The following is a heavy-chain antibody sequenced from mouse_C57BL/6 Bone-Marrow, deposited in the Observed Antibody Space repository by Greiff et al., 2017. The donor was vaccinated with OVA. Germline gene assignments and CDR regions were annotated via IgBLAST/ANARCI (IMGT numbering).Heavy chain of an antibody. J-gene: IGHJ3*01. CDR3: ARGDYYGSRGFAC. V-gene: IGHV1-54*01. D-gene: IGHD1-1*01. Sequence: QVQLKESGAELVRPGTSVKVSCKASGYAFTNYLIEWVKQRPGQGLEWIGVINPGSGGTNYNEKFKGKATLTADKSSSTAYMQLSSLTSEDSAVYFGARGDYYGSRGFACWGQGTLVTVSA. CDR2: INPGSGGT. CDR1: GYAFTNYL.